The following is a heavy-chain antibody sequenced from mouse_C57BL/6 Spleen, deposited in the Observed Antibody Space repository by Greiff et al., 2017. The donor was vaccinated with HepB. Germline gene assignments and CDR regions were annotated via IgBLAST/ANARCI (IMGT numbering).Heavy chain of an antibody. CDR2: ISYSGST. CDR3: ARAGSSVTGYFDV. CDR1: GYSITSDY. J-gene: IGHJ1*03. Sequence: EVKLVESGPGLAKPSQTLSLTCSVTGYSITSDYWNWIQKFPGHKLEYMGYISYSGSTYYTPSLKSRISITRDTSKNQYYLHLNSVTTEYTATYYCARAGSSVTGYFDVWGTGTTVTVSS. D-gene: IGHD1-1*01. V-gene: IGHV3-8*01.